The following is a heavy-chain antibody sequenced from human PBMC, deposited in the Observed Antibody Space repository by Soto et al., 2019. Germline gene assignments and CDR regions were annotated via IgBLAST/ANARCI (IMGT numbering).Heavy chain of an antibody. CDR1: GYTFTKYY. V-gene: IGHV1-2*02. J-gene: IGHJ3*02. CDR3: AKNLLVTIPDCFDI. CDR2: IIPSSGVA. D-gene: IGHD2-21*01. Sequence: QVQLVQSGAEVKKPGASVKVSCKASGYTFTKYYMHWVRQAPGQGLEWMGWIIPSSGVANYAQKFQGRVTMTRDTSISTAYMELSRLRSDDTAVYYCAKNLLVTIPDCFDIWGQGTMVTVSS.